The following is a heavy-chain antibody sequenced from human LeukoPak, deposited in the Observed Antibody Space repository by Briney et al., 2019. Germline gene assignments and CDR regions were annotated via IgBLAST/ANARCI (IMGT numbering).Heavy chain of an antibody. V-gene: IGHV4-59*08. CDR1: GGSISSYY. D-gene: IGHD1-26*01. CDR2: IYYSGST. CDR3: ARRSSSGSYSWAFDY. J-gene: IGHJ4*02. Sequence: SETLSLTCTVSGGSISSYYWSWIRQPPGEGLEWIGYIYYSGSTNYNPSLKSRVTISVDTSKNQFSLKLSSVTAADTAVYYCARRSSSGSYSWAFDYWGQGTLVTVSS.